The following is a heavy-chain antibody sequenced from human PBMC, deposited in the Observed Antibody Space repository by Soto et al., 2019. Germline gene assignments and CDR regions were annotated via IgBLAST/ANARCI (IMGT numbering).Heavy chain of an antibody. Sequence: RRLSCAASGFTFRNYEMNWVRQAPGKGLEWISYISNGASSIEYADSVKGRFTVSRDNAKNLLYLQMTSLRVEDTAVYFCGRVSSASGTFGWLDPWGQGTLVTVSS. CDR2: ISNGASSI. CDR1: GFTFRNYE. J-gene: IGHJ5*02. D-gene: IGHD3-10*01. V-gene: IGHV3-48*03. CDR3: GRVSSASGTFGWLDP.